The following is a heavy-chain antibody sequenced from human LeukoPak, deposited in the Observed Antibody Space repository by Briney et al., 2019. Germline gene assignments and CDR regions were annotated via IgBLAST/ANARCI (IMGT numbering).Heavy chain of an antibody. Sequence: GGSLRLSCSASGFPFSSYAMHWVRQAPGKGLEWVAVISYDGRNENYADSVKGRFTISRDNPKNTLYLQMNSLRTEDTAVYYCARGGDYGSGSFRWRHFDSWGQGTLVTVSS. CDR3: ARGGDYGSGSFRWRHFDS. D-gene: IGHD3-10*01. J-gene: IGHJ4*02. CDR1: GFPFSSYA. V-gene: IGHV3-30*04. CDR2: ISYDGRNE.